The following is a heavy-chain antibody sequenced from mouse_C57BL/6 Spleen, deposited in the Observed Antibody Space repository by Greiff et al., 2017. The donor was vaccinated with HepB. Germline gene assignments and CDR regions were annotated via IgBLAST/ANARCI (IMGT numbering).Heavy chain of an antibody. Sequence: QLPGAELVKPGASVKMSCKASGYTFTSYWITWVKQRPGQGLEWIGDIYPGSGSTNYNEKFKSKATLTVDTSSSTAYMQLSSLTSEDSAVYYCARPKDYFDYWGQGTTLTVSS. CDR2: IYPGSGST. CDR1: GYTFTSYW. V-gene: IGHV1-55*01. J-gene: IGHJ2*01. CDR3: ARPKDYFDY.